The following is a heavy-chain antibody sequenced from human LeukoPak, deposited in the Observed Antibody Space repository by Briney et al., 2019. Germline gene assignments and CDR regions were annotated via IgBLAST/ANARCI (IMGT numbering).Heavy chain of an antibody. D-gene: IGHD4-11*01. Sequence: GGSLRLSCAASGFIFKTYAMSWVRQAPGKGLEWVSVISARGDDAYYADFVKGRFTISRDNSKNTLSLQMNILRAEDTAIYYCARDIEVYSNYRTPFDYWGQGTLVTVSS. CDR1: GFIFKTYA. V-gene: IGHV3-23*01. CDR3: ARDIEVYSNYRTPFDY. CDR2: ISARGDDA. J-gene: IGHJ4*02.